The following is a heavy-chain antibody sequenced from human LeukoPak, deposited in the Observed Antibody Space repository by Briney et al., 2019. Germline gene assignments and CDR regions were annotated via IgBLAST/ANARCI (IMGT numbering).Heavy chain of an antibody. V-gene: IGHV3-30*04. CDR2: ISYDGSNK. CDR3: ARDFGEYYYDSSGYYGGFDY. D-gene: IGHD3-22*01. Sequence: GGSLRLSCAASGFTFSSYAMHWVRQAPGKGLEWVAVISYDGSNKYYADSVKGRFTISRDNSKNTLYLQMNSLRAEDTAVYYCARDFGEYYYDSSGYYGGFDYWGQGTLVTVSS. J-gene: IGHJ4*02. CDR1: GFTFSSYA.